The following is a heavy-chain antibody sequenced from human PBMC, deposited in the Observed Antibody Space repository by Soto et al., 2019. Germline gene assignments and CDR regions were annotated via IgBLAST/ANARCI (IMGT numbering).Heavy chain of an antibody. D-gene: IGHD3-3*01. CDR2: INHSGST. CDR1: GGSFRGYF. V-gene: IGHV4-34*01. CDR3: ARNFVGDFEWLF. J-gene: IGHJ1*01. Sequence: QVQLQQWGAGVLKPSETLSLTCAVYGGSFRGYFWSWIRQPPGKGMEWIGEINHSGSTYYNPSLKSRGTLSVATSKNQFSPKLNSVTAAATAVDYCARNFVGDFEWLFWGQGTLVTVSS.